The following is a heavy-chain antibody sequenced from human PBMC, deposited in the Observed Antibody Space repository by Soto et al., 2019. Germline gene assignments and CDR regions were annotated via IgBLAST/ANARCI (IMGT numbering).Heavy chain of an antibody. J-gene: IGHJ4*02. Sequence: SETLSLTCAVSGDSMSSSDYYWGWIRQPPGKGLEWIGSIYYSGSTYYNPSLKSRVTISVDTSKNQFSLKLSSVTAADTAVYYCARRSRRHFDYWGQGTLVTVSS. V-gene: IGHV4-39*01. CDR3: ARRSRRHFDY. CDR1: GDSMSSSDYY. CDR2: IYYSGST.